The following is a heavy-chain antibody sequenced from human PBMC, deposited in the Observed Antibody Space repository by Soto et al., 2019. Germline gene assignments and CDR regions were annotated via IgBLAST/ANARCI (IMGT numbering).Heavy chain of an antibody. CDR3: ARERIVGATSFDY. CDR1: GFTFSSYA. D-gene: IGHD1-26*01. Sequence: QVQLVESGGGVVQPGRSLRLSCAASGFTFSSYAMHWVRQAPGKGLEWVAAISYDGSNKYYADSVKGRFTISRDNSKNTLHLQMNSLRAEDTAVYYCARERIVGATSFDYWGQGTLVTVSS. J-gene: IGHJ4*02. CDR2: ISYDGSNK. V-gene: IGHV3-30-3*01.